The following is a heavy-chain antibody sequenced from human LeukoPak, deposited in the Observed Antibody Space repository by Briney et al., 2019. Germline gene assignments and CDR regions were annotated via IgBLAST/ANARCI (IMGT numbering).Heavy chain of an antibody. D-gene: IGHD3-3*01. V-gene: IGHV1-8*01. CDR3: ARGFITIFGVVRGFDY. CDR2: VHPNSGNT. Sequence: ASVKVSCKTSGYPFTTYEINWVRQAAGQGLEWMGWVHPNSGNTAYAQKFQGRVTMTRDTSITTAYMELSGLRSDDTAVYYCARGFITIFGVVRGFDYWGQGTLVTVSS. J-gene: IGHJ4*02. CDR1: GYPFTTYE.